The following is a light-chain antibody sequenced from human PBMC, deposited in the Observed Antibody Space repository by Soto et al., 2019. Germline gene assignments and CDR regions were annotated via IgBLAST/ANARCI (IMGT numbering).Light chain of an antibody. Sequence: DIVMTQSPDSLAVSLGERATINCKSSQSVLYSSNNKNYLAWYQQKPGQPPKLLVYWASTRESGVPDRFSGSGSGRDRAHTIGLLQDEDVGVDAGKEYCEARLGTFGGGTKVDIK. J-gene: IGKJ4*01. CDR2: WAS. V-gene: IGKV4-1*01. CDR1: QSVLYSSNNKNY. CDR3: KEYCEARLGT.